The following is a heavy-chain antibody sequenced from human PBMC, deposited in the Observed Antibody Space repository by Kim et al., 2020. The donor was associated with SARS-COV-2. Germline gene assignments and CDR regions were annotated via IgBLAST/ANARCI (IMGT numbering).Heavy chain of an antibody. CDR1: GGSISSSSYY. Sequence: SETLSLTCTVSGGSISSSSYYWGWIRQPPGKGLEWIGSIYYSGSTYYNPSLKSRVTISVDTSKNQFSLKLSSVTAADTAVYYCASGEYSSSWYVAEYFQHWGQGTLVTVSS. D-gene: IGHD6-13*01. V-gene: IGHV4-39*01. CDR2: IYYSGST. CDR3: ASGEYSSSWYVAEYFQH. J-gene: IGHJ1*01.